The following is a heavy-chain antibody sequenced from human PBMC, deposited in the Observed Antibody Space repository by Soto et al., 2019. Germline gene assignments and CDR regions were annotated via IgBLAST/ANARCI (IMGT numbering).Heavy chain of an antibody. V-gene: IGHV1-69*06. CDR3: ATEYSSSSPWFDP. CDR1: GGTFSSYA. J-gene: IGHJ5*02. D-gene: IGHD6-6*01. Sequence: GASGKVSCKASGGTFSSYAISWVRQAPGQGLEWMGGIIPIFGTANYAQKFQGRVTITADKSTSTAYMELSSLRSEDTAVYYCATEYSSSSPWFDPWGQGTLVTVSS. CDR2: IIPIFGTA.